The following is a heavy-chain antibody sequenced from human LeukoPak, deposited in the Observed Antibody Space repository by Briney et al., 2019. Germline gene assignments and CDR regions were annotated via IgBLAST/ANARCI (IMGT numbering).Heavy chain of an antibody. CDR2: INHSGST. D-gene: IGHD3-10*01. J-gene: IGHJ5*02. CDR1: GGSFSGYY. V-gene: IGHV4-34*01. CDR3: ATRITMVRGSNWFDP. Sequence: SETLSLTCAVYGGSFSGYYWSWIRQPPGKGLEWIGEINHSGSTNYNPSLKSRVTISVDTSKNQFSLKLSSVTAADTAVYYCATRITMVRGSNWFDPWGQGTLVTVSS.